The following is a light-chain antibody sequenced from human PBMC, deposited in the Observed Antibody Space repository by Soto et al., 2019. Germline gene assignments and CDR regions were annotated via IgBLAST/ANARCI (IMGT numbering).Light chain of an antibody. V-gene: IGKV3-20*01. J-gene: IGKJ1*01. CDR2: ATS. CDR1: QSVSSTF. CDR3: QKYDSAPT. Sequence: EIVLTQSPGTLCLSPGERATLSCRASQSVSSTFLAWYQQKPGQAPRLLIYATSSRATGIPDRFSGSGSGTDFTLTISSLQPEDVASYYCQKYDSAPTFGPGTKVDIK.